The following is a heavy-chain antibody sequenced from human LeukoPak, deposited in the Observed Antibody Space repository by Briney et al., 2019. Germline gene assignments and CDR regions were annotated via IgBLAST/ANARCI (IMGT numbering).Heavy chain of an antibody. CDR3: ARESGIAAALDL. D-gene: IGHD6-13*01. CDR2: IRFDGTNK. CDR1: GFTFRSFG. Sequence: PGGSLRLSCAVSGFTFRSFGMHWVRQAPGKGLEWVTFIRFDGTNKYYIDSVKGRFTVSRDNSKNTLYLQMNSLRAEDTAVYYCARESGIAAALDLWGQGTLVTVSS. V-gene: IGHV3-30*02. J-gene: IGHJ5*02.